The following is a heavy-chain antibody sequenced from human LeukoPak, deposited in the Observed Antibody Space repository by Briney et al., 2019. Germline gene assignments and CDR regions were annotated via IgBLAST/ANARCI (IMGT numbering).Heavy chain of an antibody. V-gene: IGHV3-74*01. CDR2: IDSDGSST. Sequence: GGSLRLSCAASGFTFSSYWMYWVRQAPGKGLVWVSRIDSDGSSTRYADSVKGRFTISRDNSQNTLYLQMNSLRAEDTAVYYCAKARAGDITAAFNYWGQGTLVTVSS. J-gene: IGHJ4*02. D-gene: IGHD6-13*01. CDR1: GFTFSSYW. CDR3: AKARAGDITAAFNY.